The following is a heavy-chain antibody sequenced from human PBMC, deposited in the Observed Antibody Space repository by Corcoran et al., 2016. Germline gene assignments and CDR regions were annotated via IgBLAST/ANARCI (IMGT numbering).Heavy chain of an antibody. Sequence: EVQLVQSGAEVKKPGESLKISCKGSGYSFTSYWIGWVRQMPGKGLEWMGIIYPGDSDTRYSPSFQGQVTISADKSISTAYLQWSSLKASDTAMYYCAGGAPGTARIVGAPRWFDPWGQGTLVTVSS. V-gene: IGHV5-51*01. D-gene: IGHD1-26*01. J-gene: IGHJ5*02. CDR1: GYSFTSYW. CDR2: IYPGDSDT. CDR3: AGGAPGTARIVGAPRWFDP.